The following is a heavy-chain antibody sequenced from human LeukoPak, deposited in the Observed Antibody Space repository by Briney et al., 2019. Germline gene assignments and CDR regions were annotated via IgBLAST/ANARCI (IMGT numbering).Heavy chain of an antibody. V-gene: IGHV3-30*03. CDR1: GFTFRRFG. D-gene: IGHD3-22*01. Sequence: GRSLRLSCAASGFTFRRFGMHWVRQAPGKGLEWVAVLSYDGSDKYYVDSVKGRFTISRDNAKNSLYLQMNSLGAEDTAVYYCARDPSINMIRVLIAGYFDYWGQGNMVTVSS. CDR3: ARDPSINMIRVLIAGYFDY. CDR2: LSYDGSDK. J-gene: IGHJ4*02.